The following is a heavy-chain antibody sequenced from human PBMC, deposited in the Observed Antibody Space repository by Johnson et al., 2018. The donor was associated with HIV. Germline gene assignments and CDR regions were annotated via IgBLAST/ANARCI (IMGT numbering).Heavy chain of an antibody. CDR3: ARDSLDGEYAFDI. CDR1: GFTFSSYG. V-gene: IGHV3-30*02. J-gene: IGHJ3*02. Sequence: QMQLVESGGGVVQPGGSLRLSCAASGFTFSSYGMHWVRQAPGKGLEWVAFIRYDGSTKYYADSVKGRFTVSRDNSKNTLYLQMNSLRAEDTAVYFCARDSLDGEYAFDIWGQGTMLTVSS. CDR2: IRYDGSTK. D-gene: IGHD2-21*01.